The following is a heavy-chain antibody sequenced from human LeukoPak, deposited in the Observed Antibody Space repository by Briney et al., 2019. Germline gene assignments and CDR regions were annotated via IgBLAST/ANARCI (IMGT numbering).Heavy chain of an antibody. J-gene: IGHJ4*02. Sequence: ESLKISCKGSGYSFTSYWIGWVRQMPGKGLEWMGIIYPGDSDTRYSPSFQGQVTISADKSISTAYLQWSSLKASDTAMYYCARLLLNYYNSSGYDYWGQGTLVTVSS. CDR2: IYPGDSDT. CDR1: GYSFTSYW. V-gene: IGHV5-51*01. CDR3: ARLLLNYYNSSGYDY. D-gene: IGHD3-22*01.